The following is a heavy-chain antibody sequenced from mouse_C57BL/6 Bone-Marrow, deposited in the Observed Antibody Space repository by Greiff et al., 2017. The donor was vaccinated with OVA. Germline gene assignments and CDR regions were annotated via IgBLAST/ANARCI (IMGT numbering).Heavy chain of an antibody. Sequence: QVQLKESGPGLVAPSQSLSITCTVSGFSLTSYGVDWVRQSPGQGLEWLGVIWGGGSTNYNSALKSRLSISTDNSKSQVFLKMSSLQTEDTAMYYCASGESSGRFADWGKGTLVTVSA. CDR3: ASGESSGRFAD. D-gene: IGHD3-1*01. J-gene: IGHJ3*01. CDR1: GFSLTSYG. CDR2: IWGGGST. V-gene: IGHV2-6*01.